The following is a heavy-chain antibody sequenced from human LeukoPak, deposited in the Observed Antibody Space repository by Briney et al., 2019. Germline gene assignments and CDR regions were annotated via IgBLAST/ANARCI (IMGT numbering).Heavy chain of an antibody. CDR2: INHSGST. J-gene: IGHJ5*02. CDR3: ARAPIVLVVYASGGRFDP. V-gene: IGHV4-34*01. CDR1: GGSFSGYY. D-gene: IGHD2-8*02. Sequence: SETLSLTCAVYGGSFSGYYWSWIRQPPGKGLGWIGEINHSGSTNYNPSLKSRVTISVDTSKNQFSLKLSSVTAADTAVYYCARAPIVLVVYASGGRFDPWGQGTLVTVSS.